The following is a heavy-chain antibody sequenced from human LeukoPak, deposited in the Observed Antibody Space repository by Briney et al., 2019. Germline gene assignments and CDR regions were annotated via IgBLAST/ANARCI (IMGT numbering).Heavy chain of an antibody. CDR1: GFTLSSYT. CDR2: IRTSSRTI. J-gene: IGHJ4*02. V-gene: IGHV3-48*01. D-gene: IGHD6-19*01. Sequence: PGGSLRHSRAPSGFTLSSYTMNWVRQAPGKGLEWIEYIRTSSRTIYCADSVKGRFTISRDNAKNSLYLQMNSLRAEDTAVYYCARDSWGTGWYYFDYWGQGTVVSVSS. CDR3: ARDSWGTGWYYFDY.